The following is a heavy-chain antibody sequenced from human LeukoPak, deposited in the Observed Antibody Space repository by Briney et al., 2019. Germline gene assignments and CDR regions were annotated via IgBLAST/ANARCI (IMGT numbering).Heavy chain of an antibody. CDR2: IYYSGST. CDR1: GGSINSGSYY. CDR3: ARLGWGSMMWDY. Sequence: PSETLSLACTVSGGSINSGSYYWRWIRQPPGKGLEWIGSIYYSGSTYYNPSLKSRVTISVDTSKNQFSLRLSSVSAADTAVYYCARLGWGSMMWDYWGRGTLVTVSS. V-gene: IGHV4-39*01. J-gene: IGHJ4*02. D-gene: IGHD2/OR15-2a*01.